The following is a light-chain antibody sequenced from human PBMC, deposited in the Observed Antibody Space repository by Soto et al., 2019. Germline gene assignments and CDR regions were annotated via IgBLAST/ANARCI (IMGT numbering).Light chain of an antibody. CDR1: SSDVGGYEF. CDR2: DVN. CDR3: SSYTSSSTLI. Sequence: QSVLTQPASVSGSPGQSITISCTGTSSDVGGYEFVTWYQQQPGKAPKLIIYDVNNRPSGVSNRISGSKSGNTASLTISGIQAEDEADYYCSSYTSSSTLIFGGGTKLTVL. V-gene: IGLV2-14*03. J-gene: IGLJ2*01.